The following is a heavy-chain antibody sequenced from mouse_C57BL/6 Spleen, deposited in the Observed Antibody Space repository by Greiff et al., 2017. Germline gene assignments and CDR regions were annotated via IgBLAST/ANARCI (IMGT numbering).Heavy chain of an antibody. CDR1: GYAFTNYL. Sequence: QVHVKQSGAELVRPGTSVKVSCKASGYAFTNYLIEWVKQRPGQGLEWIGVINPGSGGTNYNEKFKGKATLTADKSPSTAYMQLSSLTSEDSAVYFCARFYGSSYEGFDYWGQGTTLTVSS. J-gene: IGHJ2*01. V-gene: IGHV1-54*01. CDR3: ARFYGSSYEGFDY. D-gene: IGHD1-1*01. CDR2: INPGSGGT.